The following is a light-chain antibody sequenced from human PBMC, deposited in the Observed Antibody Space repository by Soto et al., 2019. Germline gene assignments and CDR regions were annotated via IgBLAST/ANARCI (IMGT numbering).Light chain of an antibody. Sequence: ESVVTQSPGTLSLSPGEKATLSCRASQSVSSSYLAGYQQKPGQAPRLLIYGASSRSTGIPARFSGSGSGTDFTLTISRLEPEDFAVYYCLQYGSSSWTFGQGTKVEVK. CDR3: LQYGSSSWT. CDR2: GAS. CDR1: QSVSSSY. V-gene: IGKV3-20*01. J-gene: IGKJ1*01.